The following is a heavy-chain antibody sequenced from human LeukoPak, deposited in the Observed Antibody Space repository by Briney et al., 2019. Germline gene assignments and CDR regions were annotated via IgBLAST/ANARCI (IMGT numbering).Heavy chain of an antibody. CDR3: ASTTYYDFWSGYENN. Sequence: SETLSLTCAVSGYSISSGYYWGWIRQPPGKGLEWTGSIYHSGSTYYNPSLKSRVTISVDTSKNQFSLKLSSVTAADTAVYYCASTTYYDFWSGYENNWGQGTLVTVSS. CDR1: GYSISSGYY. V-gene: IGHV4-38-2*01. CDR2: IYHSGST. J-gene: IGHJ4*02. D-gene: IGHD3-3*01.